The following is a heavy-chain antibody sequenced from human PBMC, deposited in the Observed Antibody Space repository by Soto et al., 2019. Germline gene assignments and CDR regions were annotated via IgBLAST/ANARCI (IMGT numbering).Heavy chain of an antibody. CDR2: IIPIFGTA. CDR1: GGTFSSYA. CDR3: ASRRYYYDSSGYSTGPSVVQH. D-gene: IGHD3-22*01. Sequence: SVKVSCRASGGTFSSYAISWVRQAPGQGLEWMGGIIPIFGTANYAQKFQGRVTITADESTSTAYMELSSLRSEDTAVYYCASRRYYYDSSGYSTGPSVVQHSGQGTLVTVSS. J-gene: IGHJ1*01. V-gene: IGHV1-69*13.